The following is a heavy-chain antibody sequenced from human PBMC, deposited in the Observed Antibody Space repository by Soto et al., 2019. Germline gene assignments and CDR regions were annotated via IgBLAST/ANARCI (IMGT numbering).Heavy chain of an antibody. J-gene: IGHJ4*02. CDR1: GGTFSRYG. Sequence: QVQLVQSGAEVKKPGSSVKVSCTASGGTFSRYGFTWVRQAPGQGFQWMGGIIPIFGTTHYEQNFQGRLSITADESTSTAYMELSSLRSDDTAIYFCARTYYQWEALHYFDFWGQGTLVTVSS. CDR2: IIPIFGTT. V-gene: IGHV1-69*01. D-gene: IGHD1-26*01. CDR3: ARTYYQWEALHYFDF.